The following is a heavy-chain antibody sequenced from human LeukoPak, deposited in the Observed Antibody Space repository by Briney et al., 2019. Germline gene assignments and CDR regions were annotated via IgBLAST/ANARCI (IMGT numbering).Heavy chain of an antibody. CDR1: GGSISSYY. Sequence: PSETLSLTCTVSGGSISSYYWSWIRQPAGKGLEWIGRIYTSGSTNYNPSLKSRVTMSVDTSKNHFSLKLSSVSAADTAVYYCAKHHILTGYYFFTPFFDYWSQGTLVTVSS. J-gene: IGHJ4*02. V-gene: IGHV4-4*07. CDR3: AKHHILTGYYFFTPFFDY. D-gene: IGHD3-9*01. CDR2: IYTSGST.